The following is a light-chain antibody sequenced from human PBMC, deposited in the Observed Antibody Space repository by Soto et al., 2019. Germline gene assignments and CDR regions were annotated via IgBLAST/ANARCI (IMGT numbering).Light chain of an antibody. CDR2: DVS. CDR3: SSYTTDSTYV. V-gene: IGLV2-14*01. CDR1: SSDVGGYNY. Sequence: QPASVSGSPGQSITISCTGTSSDVGGYNYVSWYQEHPGKAPKLMIYDVSNRPSGVSNRFSGSKSGNTASLTISGLQAEDEADYYCSSYTTDSTYVFGTGTKLTVL. J-gene: IGLJ1*01.